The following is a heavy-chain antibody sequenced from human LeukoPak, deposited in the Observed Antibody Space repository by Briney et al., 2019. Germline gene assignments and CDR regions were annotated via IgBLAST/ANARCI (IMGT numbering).Heavy chain of an antibody. J-gene: IGHJ4*02. D-gene: IGHD3-22*01. CDR3: ARDDDTTGRYSRFDY. CDR1: GFTFSNYW. CDR2: MWSDGTKK. V-gene: IGHV3-33*08. Sequence: GGSLRLSCAASGFTFSNYWMSWVRQAPGKGLEWVAVMWSDGTKKYYADSVKGRFTVSRDTSKHTLYLQMSSLRAEDTAVYFCARDDDTTGRYSRFDYWGQGTLVTVSS.